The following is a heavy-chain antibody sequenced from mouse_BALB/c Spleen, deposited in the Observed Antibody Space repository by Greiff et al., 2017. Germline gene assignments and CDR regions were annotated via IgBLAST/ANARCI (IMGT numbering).Heavy chain of an antibody. CDR1: GYTFTSYW. CDR3: TRFAPLAWFAY. Sequence: VQLQQPGAELVKPGASVKMSCKASGYTFTSYWMHWVKQRPGQGLEWIGVIDPSDSYTSYNQKFKGKATLTVDTSSSTAYMQLSSLTSEDSAVYYCTRFAPLAWFAYWGQGTLVTVSA. J-gene: IGHJ3*01. CDR2: IDPSDSYT. V-gene: IGHV1S127*01.